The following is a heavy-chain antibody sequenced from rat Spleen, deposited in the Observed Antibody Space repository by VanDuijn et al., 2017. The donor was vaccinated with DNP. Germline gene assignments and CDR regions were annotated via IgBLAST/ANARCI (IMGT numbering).Heavy chain of an antibody. J-gene: IGHJ2*01. CDR3: AKAGGYSPWYFDY. CDR1: GFTFSNYY. D-gene: IGHD1-11*01. Sequence: EVQLVESGGGLVQPGRSLTVSCVASGFTFSNYYMAWVRQAPKKGLEWVATIIYDSSRTYYRDSVKGRFTISRDNAKSTLYLQMDSLRSEETATYYCAKAGGYSPWYFDYWGQGVMVTVSS. CDR2: IIYDSSRT. V-gene: IGHV5S10*01.